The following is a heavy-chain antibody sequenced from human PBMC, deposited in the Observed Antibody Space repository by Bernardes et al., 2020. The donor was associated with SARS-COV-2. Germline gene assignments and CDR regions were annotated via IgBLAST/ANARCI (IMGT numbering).Heavy chain of an antibody. Sequence: GGSLRLSCAASGFTFSSYSMNWVRQAPGKGLEWVSSISSSSSYIYYADSVKGRFTISRDNAKNSLYLQMNSLRAEDTAVYYCARDKAMIVEGGWFDPWGQGTLVTVSS. J-gene: IGHJ5*02. D-gene: IGHD3-22*01. CDR2: ISSSSSYI. CDR3: ARDKAMIVEGGWFDP. CDR1: GFTFSSYS. V-gene: IGHV3-21*01.